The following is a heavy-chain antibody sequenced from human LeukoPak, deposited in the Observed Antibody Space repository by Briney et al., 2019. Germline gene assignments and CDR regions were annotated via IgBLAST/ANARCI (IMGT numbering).Heavy chain of an antibody. CDR2: ISYDGSNK. D-gene: IGHD6-19*01. J-gene: IGHJ4*02. Sequence: PGGSLRLSCAASGFTFSSYGMHWVRQAPGKGLEWVAVISYDGSNKYYADSVKGRFTISRDNSKNTLYLRMNRLRAEDTAVYYCASGYSSGWFPDYWGQGTLVTVSS. V-gene: IGHV3-30*03. CDR1: GFTFSSYG. CDR3: ASGYSSGWFPDY.